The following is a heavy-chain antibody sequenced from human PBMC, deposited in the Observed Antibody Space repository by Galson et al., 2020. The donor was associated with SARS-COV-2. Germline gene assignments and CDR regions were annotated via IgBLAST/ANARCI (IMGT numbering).Heavy chain of an antibody. Sequence: SEPLYLTCTASGGSISSYYWSWIRQPPGKGLEWIGYIYYSGSTHSNPSLKSRVTISVDTSKNQFSRKLSSVTAADTAVYYCARGFDYWGQGTLVTVSS. CDR3: ARGFDY. J-gene: IGHJ4*02. CDR2: IYYSGST. CDR1: GGSISSYY. V-gene: IGHV4-59*13.